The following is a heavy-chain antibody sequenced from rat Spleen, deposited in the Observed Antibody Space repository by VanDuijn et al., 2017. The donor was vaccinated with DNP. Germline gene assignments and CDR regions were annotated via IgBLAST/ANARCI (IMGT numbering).Heavy chain of an antibody. J-gene: IGHJ2*01. CDR3: TINPRSLAH. CDR1: GLTFSDYY. D-gene: IGHD1-2*01. Sequence: EVQLVESGGGLVQHGRSLKLSCADLGLTFSDYYMAWVRQAPTKGLEWVASISYDGGNTYYRDSVKGRFTISRDNARTSLYVPMDSLRSEDTATYTRTINPRSLAHWGQGVIHTVSS. V-gene: IGHV5-20*01. CDR2: ISYDGGNT.